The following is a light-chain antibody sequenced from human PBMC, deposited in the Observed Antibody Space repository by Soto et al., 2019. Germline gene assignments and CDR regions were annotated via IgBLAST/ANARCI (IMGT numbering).Light chain of an antibody. CDR1: QSVSNY. V-gene: IGKV3-11*01. J-gene: IGKJ2*01. Sequence: EIVLTQSPATLSLSPGEGATLSCRASQSVSNYIAWYQHKPGQAPRVLIYDASNRAAGVPARFSGSGSGTDFTLTISSLEPEDFAVYYCQQRSSWYSFGQGTKVDIK. CDR3: QQRSSWYS. CDR2: DAS.